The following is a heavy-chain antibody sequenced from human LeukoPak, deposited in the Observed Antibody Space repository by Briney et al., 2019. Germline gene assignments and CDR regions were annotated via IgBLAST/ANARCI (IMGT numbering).Heavy chain of an antibody. CDR2: IYYSGST. Sequence: SETLSLTCTVSGGSISSYYWSWIRQPPGKGLEWIGYIYYSGSTNYNPSLKSRVTISVDTSKNQFSLKLSSVTAADTAVYYCARDSTSAATNYYYGMDVWGQGTTVTVSS. V-gene: IGHV4-59*01. CDR1: GGSISSYY. J-gene: IGHJ6*02. D-gene: IGHD2-15*01. CDR3: ARDSTSAATNYYYGMDV.